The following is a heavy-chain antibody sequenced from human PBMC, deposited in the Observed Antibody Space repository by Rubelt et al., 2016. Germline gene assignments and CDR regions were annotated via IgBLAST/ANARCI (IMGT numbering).Heavy chain of an antibody. CDR3: ARMRGYWYYYYGMDV. D-gene: IGHD3-22*01. CDR1: GGSLSGYY. CDR2: INHSGST. V-gene: IGHV4-34*01. Sequence: QVQLQQWGAGLLKPSETLSLTCAVYGGSLSGYYWSWIRQPPGKGLEWIGEINHSGSTNYNPSRKSRVTISVDTSKNQFSLKLSSVTAADTAVYYCARMRGYWYYYYGMDVWGQGTTVTVSS. J-gene: IGHJ6*02.